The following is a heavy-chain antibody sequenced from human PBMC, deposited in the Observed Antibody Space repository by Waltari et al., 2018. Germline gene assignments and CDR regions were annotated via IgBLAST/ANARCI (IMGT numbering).Heavy chain of an antibody. D-gene: IGHD6-19*01. Sequence: EVQLVESGGNLIQPGGSLRLSCAAPGFTVRTNFISWVRQAPGKGLEWVSIIYSGGNTYYAGSVKGRFTISRDNYKNMVYLEMNSLRAEDTAVYYCAKQSPSYTRGWYPLESWGPGTLVTVSP. CDR1: GFTVRTNF. V-gene: IGHV3-53*01. J-gene: IGHJ4*02. CDR3: AKQSPSYTRGWYPLES. CDR2: IYSGGNT.